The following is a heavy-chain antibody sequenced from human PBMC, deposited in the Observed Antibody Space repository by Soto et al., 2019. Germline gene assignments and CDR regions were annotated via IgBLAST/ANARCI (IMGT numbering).Heavy chain of an antibody. D-gene: IGHD4-17*01. CDR2: ISSSSSYI. CDR3: ARDSWTTHAFDI. Sequence: EVQLVESGGGLVKPGGSLRLSCAASGFTFSSYSMNWVRQAPGKGLEWVSSISSSSSYIYYADSVKGRFTIYRDNAKNSRKLQMNSGRAEDTAGYYWARDSWTTHAFDIWGQGTMVTVSS. V-gene: IGHV3-21*01. J-gene: IGHJ3*02. CDR1: GFTFSSYS.